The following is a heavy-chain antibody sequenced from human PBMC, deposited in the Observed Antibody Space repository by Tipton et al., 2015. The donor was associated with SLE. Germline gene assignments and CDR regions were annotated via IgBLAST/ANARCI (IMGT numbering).Heavy chain of an antibody. CDR1: GFTFSSYW. CDR2: ISYDGSNK. V-gene: IGHV3-30-3*01. Sequence: SLRLSCAASGFTFSSYWMSWVRQAPGKGLEWVAVISYDGSNKYYADSVKGRFTISRDNSKNTLYLQMNSLRAEDTAVYYCARIRSSTSPNPFDYWGQGTLVTVSS. CDR3: ARIRSSTSPNPFDY. J-gene: IGHJ4*02. D-gene: IGHD2-2*01.